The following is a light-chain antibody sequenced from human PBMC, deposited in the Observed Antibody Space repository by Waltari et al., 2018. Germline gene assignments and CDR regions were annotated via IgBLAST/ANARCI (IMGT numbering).Light chain of an antibody. V-gene: IGKV1-5*03. CDR2: KAS. CDR1: PSISGR. Sequence: DIQMTQSPSTLSASVGDRVTITCRASPSISGRLAWYQQKPGKAPRLLIYKASSLESGVPSRFSGSGSGTDFTFTITSLQPDDFATYYCQEYDSSSPSLTFGGGTKVDIK. J-gene: IGKJ4*01. CDR3: QEYDSSSPSLT.